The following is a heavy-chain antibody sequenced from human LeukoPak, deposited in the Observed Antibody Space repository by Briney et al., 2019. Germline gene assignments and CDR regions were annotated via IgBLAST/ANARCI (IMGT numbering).Heavy chain of an antibody. V-gene: IGHV3-15*01. CDR3: TTPSAFGFDAFDI. Sequence: GGSLRLSCAASGFTFSNAWMSWVRQAPGKGLEWVGRIKSKTDGGTTDYAAPVKGRFTISRDDSKNTLYLQMNSLKTEDTAVYYCTTPSAFGFDAFDIWGQGTMVTVSS. CDR1: GFTFSNAW. D-gene: IGHD3-10*01. J-gene: IGHJ3*02. CDR2: IKSKTDGGTT.